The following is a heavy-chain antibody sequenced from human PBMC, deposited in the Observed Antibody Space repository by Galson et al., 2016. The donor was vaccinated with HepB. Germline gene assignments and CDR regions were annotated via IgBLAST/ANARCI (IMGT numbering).Heavy chain of an antibody. Sequence: SLRLSCAASGFTFSSYAMGWVRQAPGEGLEWVSGIGVSGGTTYYADSVRGRLTISRDNSRNTLYLQMDNLRAEDTAVYYCAKDHRGELPGQFDYWGQGTLVTVSS. V-gene: IGHV3-23*01. CDR3: AKDHRGELPGQFDY. D-gene: IGHD1-26*01. CDR2: IGVSGGTT. J-gene: IGHJ4*02. CDR1: GFTFSSYA.